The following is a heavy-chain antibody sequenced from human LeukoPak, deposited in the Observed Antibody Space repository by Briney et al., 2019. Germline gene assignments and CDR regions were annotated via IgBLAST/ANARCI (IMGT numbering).Heavy chain of an antibody. J-gene: IGHJ4*02. V-gene: IGHV4-39*07. Sequence: PSETLSLTCTVSGGSISSSSYYWGWIRQPPGKGLEWIGSIYYSGSTYYNPSLKRRVTISVDTSKNQLSLKLSSVTAADTAVYYCARDQRHSYGLDNDEYFDYWGQGTLVTVSS. CDR2: IYYSGST. D-gene: IGHD5-18*01. CDR1: GGSISSSSYY. CDR3: ARDQRHSYGLDNDEYFDY.